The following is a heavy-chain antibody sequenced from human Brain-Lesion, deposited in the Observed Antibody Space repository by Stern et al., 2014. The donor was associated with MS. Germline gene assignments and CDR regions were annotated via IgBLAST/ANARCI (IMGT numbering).Heavy chain of an antibody. Sequence: VQLVQSGAEVKKPGASLKLSCNASGYTFTGYYMHWGRQAPGQGLEWMGWINPKIGGATYAQKFQGRGIMTSDTSLNTASMQLSRLRSDDTAVYYCATYYYDSSGYIDVWGQGTLVTVSS. V-gene: IGHV1-2*02. CDR3: ATYYYDSSGYIDV. CDR1: GYTFTGYY. CDR2: INPKIGGA. J-gene: IGHJ5*02. D-gene: IGHD3-22*01.